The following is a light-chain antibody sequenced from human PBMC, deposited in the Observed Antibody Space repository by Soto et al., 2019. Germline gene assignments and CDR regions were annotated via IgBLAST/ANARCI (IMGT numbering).Light chain of an antibody. CDR1: QSVLYNSYNKNY. CDR2: WAS. V-gene: IGKV4-1*01. J-gene: IGKJ2*02. CDR3: QQYYTTPPWT. Sequence: DIVMTQSPDSLAVSLGERATINCKSSQSVLYNSYNKNYLAWYQQKPGQPPKLLIYWASTRESGVPDRFSGSGSGTDFTLTISSLQAEDVAVYYCQQYYTTPPWTFGQGTKLEIK.